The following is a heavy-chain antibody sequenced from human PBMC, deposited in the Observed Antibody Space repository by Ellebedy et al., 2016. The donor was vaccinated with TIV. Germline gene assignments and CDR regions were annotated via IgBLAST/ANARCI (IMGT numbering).Heavy chain of an antibody. CDR2: ISGGGDNT. D-gene: IGHD6-13*01. J-gene: IGHJ4*02. V-gene: IGHV3-23*01. CDR1: GFTFSSHA. CDR3: ARVVSSSWYDDY. Sequence: GESLKISCAASGFTFSSHAMSWVRQAPGKGLEYISTISGGGDNTYYVDSVMGRFTISRDNAKNTLYLQMNSLRADDTAVYYCARVVSSSWYDDYWGQGTLVTVSS.